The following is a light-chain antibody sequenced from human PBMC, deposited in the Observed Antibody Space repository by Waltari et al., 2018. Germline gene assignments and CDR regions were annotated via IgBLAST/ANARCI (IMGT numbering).Light chain of an antibody. J-gene: IGLJ2*01. Sequence: QSAPTQSHSVSGSPGQSVTISSNGTTSYVGDSAFVSWYQQHTGKAPKLIIYDVNKRPSGVSSRFSGSKSGNTASLTISGLQAEDEADYFCCSKAGRHSFKVFGGGTMLTVL. CDR2: DVN. V-gene: IGLV2-11*01. CDR3: CSKAGRHSFKV. CDR1: TSYVGDSAF.